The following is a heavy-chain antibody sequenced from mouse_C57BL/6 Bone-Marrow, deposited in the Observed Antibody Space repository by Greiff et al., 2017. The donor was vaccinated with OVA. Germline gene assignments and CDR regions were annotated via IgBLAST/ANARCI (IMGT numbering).Heavy chain of an antibody. D-gene: IGHD4-1*01. CDR1: GYSITSGYY. CDR2: ISYDGSN. J-gene: IGHJ1*03. CDR3: ARENWEWYFDV. Sequence: EVQLQQSGPGLVKPSQSLSLTCSVTGYSITSGYYWNWIRQFPGNKLEWMGYISYDGSNKYNPSLKNRISITRDTSKNQFFLKLNSVTTEDTATYYCARENWEWYFDVWGTGTTVTVSS. V-gene: IGHV3-6*01.